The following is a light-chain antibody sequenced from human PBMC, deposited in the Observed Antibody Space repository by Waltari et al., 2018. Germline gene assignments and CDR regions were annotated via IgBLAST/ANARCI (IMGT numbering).Light chain of an antibody. J-gene: IGKJ2*01. CDR3: QQYNNWRT. Sequence: LITQSPSTLSVSPGERATLSCRASQSINRNLAWYQQKPGQAPRLLIYGASTRAPGVPARFSGSGSGTEFTLSISSLQSEDFAVYYCQQYNNWRTFGQGTKLEI. CDR1: QSINRN. V-gene: IGKV3-15*01. CDR2: GAS.